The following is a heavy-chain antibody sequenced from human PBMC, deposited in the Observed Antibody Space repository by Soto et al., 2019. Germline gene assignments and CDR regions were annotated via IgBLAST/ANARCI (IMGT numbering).Heavy chain of an antibody. CDR3: VRSWELIDY. V-gene: IGHV3-7*01. CDR1: GFSFSTFW. J-gene: IGHJ4*02. D-gene: IGHD1-26*01. Sequence: GGSLRLSCAASGFSFSTFWMSWVRQTPGKGLEWVANINEDGSERNYVGSVKGRFTISRDNAKNSMYLQLNSLRPEDTALYYCVRSWELIDYWGQGALVTVSS. CDR2: INEDGSER.